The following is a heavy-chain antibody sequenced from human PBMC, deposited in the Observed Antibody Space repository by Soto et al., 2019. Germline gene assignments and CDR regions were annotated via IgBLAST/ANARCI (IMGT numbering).Heavy chain of an antibody. J-gene: IGHJ5*02. D-gene: IGHD3-3*01. V-gene: IGHV1-24*01. CDR1: GYTLTELS. CDR3: ATWSIGLNNWFDP. Sequence: ASVKVSCKVSGYTLTELSMHWVRQAPGKGLEWMGGFDPEDGETIYAQKFQGRVAMTEDTSTDTAYMELSSLRSEDTAVYYCATWSIGLNNWFDPWGQGTLVTVSS. CDR2: FDPEDGET.